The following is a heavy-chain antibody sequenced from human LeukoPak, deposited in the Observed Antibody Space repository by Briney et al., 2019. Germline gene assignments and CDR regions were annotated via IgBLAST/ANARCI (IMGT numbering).Heavy chain of an antibody. CDR3: ARDLKLTYDILTGYPTYYYYYMDV. J-gene: IGHJ6*03. V-gene: IGHV1-18*01. Sequence: GASVKVSCKASGYTFTSYGISWVRQAPGQGLEWMGWISAYNGNTNYAQKLQGRVTMTTDTSTSTAYMELRSLRSDDAAVYYCARDLKLTYDILTGYPTYYYYYMDVWGKGTTVTVSS. CDR2: ISAYNGNT. D-gene: IGHD3-9*01. CDR1: GYTFTSYG.